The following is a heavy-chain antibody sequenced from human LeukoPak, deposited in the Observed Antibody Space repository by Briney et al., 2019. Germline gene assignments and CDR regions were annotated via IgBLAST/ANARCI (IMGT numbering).Heavy chain of an antibody. V-gene: IGHV3-21*01. CDR3: ARDPYRGAPDYLDY. J-gene: IGHJ4*02. CDR2: ISSSSSYI. D-gene: IGHD1-14*01. Sequence: GGSLRLSCAASGFTFSSYAMSWVRQAPGKGLEWVSSISSSSSYIYYADSVKGRFTISRDNAKNSLYLQMNSLRAEDTAVYYCARDPYRGAPDYLDYWGQGTLVTVSS. CDR1: GFTFSSYA.